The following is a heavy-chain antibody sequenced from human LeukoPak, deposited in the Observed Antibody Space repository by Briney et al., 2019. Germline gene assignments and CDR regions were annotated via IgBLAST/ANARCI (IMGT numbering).Heavy chain of an antibody. CDR1: GGSFSGYY. V-gene: IGHV4-34*01. Sequence: SETLSLTCTVYGGSFSGYYWSWIRQPPGKGLEWIGEINHSGSTNHNPSLKSRVTISVDTSKNQFSLKLSSVTAADTAVYYCARHPPRYYYRDYYYYMDVWGKGTTVTISS. D-gene: IGHD3-22*01. CDR2: INHSGST. CDR3: ARHPPRYYYRDYYYYMDV. J-gene: IGHJ6*03.